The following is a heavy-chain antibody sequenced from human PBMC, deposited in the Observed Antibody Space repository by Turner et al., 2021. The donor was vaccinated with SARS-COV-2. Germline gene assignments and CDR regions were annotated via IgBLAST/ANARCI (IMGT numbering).Heavy chain of an antibody. CDR3: ARDGAWKPEGMDV. CDR2: IDSGGST. D-gene: IGHD1-1*01. V-gene: IGHV3-53*01. Sequence: EVQLVESGGGLIQPGGSLRLSCAASGFTVSSNYMSWVRQAPGKGLEWVAVIDSGGSTYYADSVKGRFTISRDNSKNTLYLQMNSLRAEDTAVYYCARDGAWKPEGMDVWGQGTTVTVSS. CDR1: GFTVSSNY. J-gene: IGHJ6*02.